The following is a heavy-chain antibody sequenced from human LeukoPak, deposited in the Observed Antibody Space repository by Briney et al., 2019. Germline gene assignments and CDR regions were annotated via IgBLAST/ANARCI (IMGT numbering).Heavy chain of an antibody. V-gene: IGHV3-23*01. D-gene: IGHD1-14*01. Sequence: WGSLRLSCAASGFTFSNYAVSWVRQAPGKGLEGVSGISGSGAKTYYADSVKGRFTISRDNSRNTLYIPMNSLRVEDTAVYYCSKDPVPHGNGLYWLDPWGQGTLVTVSS. CDR1: GFTFSNYA. J-gene: IGHJ5*02. CDR3: SKDPVPHGNGLYWLDP. CDR2: ISGSGAKT.